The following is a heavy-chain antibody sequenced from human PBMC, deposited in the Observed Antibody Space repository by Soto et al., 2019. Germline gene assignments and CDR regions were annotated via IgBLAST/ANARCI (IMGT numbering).Heavy chain of an antibody. Sequence: QVQLQESGPGLVKPSDTLSLTCAVSGYSISSSNWWGWIRQPPGKGLEWIGYIYYSGSTYYNPSLKSRVTMSVDTTKNQFSLKLGSVTAVDTAVYYCARSKGGRIVGATYAFDIWGQGTMVTVSS. CDR2: IYYSGST. CDR1: GYSISSSNW. J-gene: IGHJ3*02. CDR3: ARSKGGRIVGATYAFDI. V-gene: IGHV4-28*01. D-gene: IGHD1-26*01.